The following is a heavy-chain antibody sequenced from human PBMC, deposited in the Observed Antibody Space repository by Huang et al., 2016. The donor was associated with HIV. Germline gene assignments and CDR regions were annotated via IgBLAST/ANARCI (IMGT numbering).Heavy chain of an antibody. CDR1: GFKFSNYW. D-gene: IGHD2-15*01. Sequence: EEHLVESGGGLVQPGGSLRLSCEASGFKFSNYWIQGVRQGPGKGLMWVSSIKSEGRTTDYADSVKGRFTISRDNAKNTLYLQMSSLTAEDTAIYYCARAGGFEIWGQGTVVTVSS. CDR3: ARAGGFEI. V-gene: IGHV3-74*01. CDR2: IKSEGRTT. J-gene: IGHJ3*02.